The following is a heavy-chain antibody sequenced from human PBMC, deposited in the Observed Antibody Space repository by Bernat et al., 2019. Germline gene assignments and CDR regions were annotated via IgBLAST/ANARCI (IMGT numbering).Heavy chain of an antibody. CDR3: ATEKAAYNWNPGAFDI. CDR2: FDPEDGET. D-gene: IGHD1-20*01. V-gene: IGHV1-24*01. CDR1: GYTLTELS. J-gene: IGHJ3*02. Sequence: QVQLVQSGAEVKKPGASVKVSCKVSGYTLTELSMHWVRQAPGKVLEWMGGFDPEDGETIYAQKFQGRVTMTEDTSTDTAYMELSSLRSEDTAVYYCATEKAAYNWNPGAFDIWGQGTMVTVSS.